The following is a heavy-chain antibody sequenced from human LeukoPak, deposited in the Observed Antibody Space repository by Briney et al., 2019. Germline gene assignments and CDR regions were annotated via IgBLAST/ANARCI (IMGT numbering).Heavy chain of an antibody. CDR1: GFTFSSYT. V-gene: IGHV3-23*01. CDR2: ISGRGGST. J-gene: IGHJ4*02. CDR3: ARDDDVLGATKAFDY. Sequence: GGSLRLSCAASGFTFSSYTMTWVRQAPGKGLEGVSAISGRGGSTYSAASVKGRFTISRDNSQNTLYLQMDSLRAEDTAVYYCARDDDVLGATKAFDYWGQGTLVTISS. D-gene: IGHD1-26*01.